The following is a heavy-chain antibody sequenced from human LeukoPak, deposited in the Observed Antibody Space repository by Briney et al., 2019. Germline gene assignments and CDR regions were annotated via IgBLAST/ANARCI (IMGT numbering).Heavy chain of an antibody. CDR3: ARGSSGWYTELDAFDI. J-gene: IGHJ3*02. Sequence: ASVKVSCKASGCTFTSYYMHWVRQAPGQGLEWMGIINPSGGSTIYAQKFQGRVTMTRDMSTSTVYMELSSLRSEDTAVYYCARGSSGWYTELDAFDIWGQGTMVTVSS. V-gene: IGHV1-46*01. D-gene: IGHD6-19*01. CDR2: INPSGGST. CDR1: GCTFTSYY.